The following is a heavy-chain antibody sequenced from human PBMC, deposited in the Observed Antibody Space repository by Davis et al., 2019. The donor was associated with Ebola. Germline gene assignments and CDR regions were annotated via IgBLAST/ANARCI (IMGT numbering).Heavy chain of an antibody. CDR3: ARLFLRYFDWSYLDS. CDR2: IYPGDSDI. V-gene: IGHV5-51*01. D-gene: IGHD3-9*01. J-gene: IGHJ4*02. Sequence: GESLKISCKGSGYTFTNYWIAWVRQMPGKGLEWMGIIYPGDSDIRYSPSFQGQVTFSADRSMKTAYLQWSSLRASDTAIYYCARLFLRYFDWSYLDSWGQGTLVTVSS. CDR1: GYTFTNYW.